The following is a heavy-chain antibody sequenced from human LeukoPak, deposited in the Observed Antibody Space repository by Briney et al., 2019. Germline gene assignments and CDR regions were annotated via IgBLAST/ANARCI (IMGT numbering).Heavy chain of an antibody. D-gene: IGHD6-19*01. J-gene: IGHJ4*02. CDR3: ARAEAVAGTGYFDY. Sequence: SETLSLTCTVSGESISGFYWTWIRQPPGKGLEWIGSIYHSGSTYYNPSLKSRVTISVDTSKNQFSLKLSSVTAADTAVYYCARAEAVAGTGYFDYWGQGTLVTVSS. CDR2: IYHSGST. CDR1: GESISGFY. V-gene: IGHV4-38-2*02.